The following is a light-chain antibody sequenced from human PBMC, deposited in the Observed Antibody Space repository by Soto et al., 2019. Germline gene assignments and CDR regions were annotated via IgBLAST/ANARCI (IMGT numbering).Light chain of an antibody. Sequence: EIVLTQSPATLPLSPGERATLSCRASQSVSSYLAWYQQKPGQAPRLLIYDASNRATGIPARFSGSGSGTDFTLTISSLEPEDFAIYYYQQRSNWPPVTFGGGNKVEIK. CDR3: QQRSNWPPVT. CDR1: QSVSSY. V-gene: IGKV3-11*01. CDR2: DAS. J-gene: IGKJ4*01.